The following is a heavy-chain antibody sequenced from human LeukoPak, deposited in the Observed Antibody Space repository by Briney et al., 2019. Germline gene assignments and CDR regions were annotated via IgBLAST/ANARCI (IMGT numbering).Heavy chain of an antibody. V-gene: IGHV3-30*18. CDR2: ISCDGSNK. CDR1: GFTFSSYG. CDR3: AKVADCSSTSCYTLDY. Sequence: GGSLRLSCAASGFTFSSYGMHWVRQAPGKGLEWVAVISCDGSNKYYADSVKGRFTISRDNSKNTLYLQMNSLRAEDTAVYYCAKVADCSSTSCYTLDYWGQGTLVTVSS. J-gene: IGHJ4*02. D-gene: IGHD2-2*02.